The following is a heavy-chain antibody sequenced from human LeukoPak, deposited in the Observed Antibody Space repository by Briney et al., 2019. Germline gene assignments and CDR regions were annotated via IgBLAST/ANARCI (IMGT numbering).Heavy chain of an antibody. Sequence: GASVKVSCKASGYTFTAYYIHWVRQAPGQGLEWMGWINPNSGGTNYAQRFQGRVTMIRDTSITTAYMELSRLRSDDTAVYYCASPWGRWFGELIWYFDLWGRGTLVTVSS. CDR2: INPNSGGT. J-gene: IGHJ2*01. CDR3: ASPWGRWFGELIWYFDL. V-gene: IGHV1-2*02. D-gene: IGHD3-10*01. CDR1: GYTFTAYY.